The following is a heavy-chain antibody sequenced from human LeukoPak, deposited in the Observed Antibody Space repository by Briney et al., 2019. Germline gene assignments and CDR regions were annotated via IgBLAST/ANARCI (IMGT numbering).Heavy chain of an antibody. CDR1: GYTFSNYV. Sequence: ASVSVSCKASGYTFSNYVITWVRQPPGQGLEWIGWLSAYNGNTNYAQKLQDRVTMTTATSTDTAYMELRSLRSDDTAVYYCARVGYCSSTGCYNPDYWGQGTLVTVSS. D-gene: IGHD2-2*03. CDR3: ARVGYCSSTGCYNPDY. V-gene: IGHV1-18*04. CDR2: LSAYNGNT. J-gene: IGHJ4*02.